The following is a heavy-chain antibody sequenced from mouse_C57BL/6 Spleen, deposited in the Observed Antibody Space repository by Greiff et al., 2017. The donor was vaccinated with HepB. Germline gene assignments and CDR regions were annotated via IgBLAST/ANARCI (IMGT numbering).Heavy chain of an antibody. D-gene: IGHD2-3*01. CDR1: GYAFSSYW. V-gene: IGHV1-80*01. CDR2: IYPGDGDT. CDR3: ARRDQGLLGAMDY. Sequence: QVQLKESGAELVKPGASVKISCKASGYAFSSYWMNWVKQRPGKGLEWIGQIYPGDGDTNYNGKFKGKATLTADKSSSTAYMQLSSLTSEDSAVYFCARRDQGLLGAMDYWGQGTSVTVSS. J-gene: IGHJ4*01.